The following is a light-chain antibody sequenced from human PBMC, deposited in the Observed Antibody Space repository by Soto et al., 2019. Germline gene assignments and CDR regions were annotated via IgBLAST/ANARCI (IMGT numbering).Light chain of an antibody. CDR2: DVA. CDR3: VSFTASTTYV. Sequence: QSALTQPASVSASPGQSITISCTGTSSDVGGSNFVSWYQQRPGKPPKLIIYDVATRPSGVSNRFSGSKSGSTASLIISRLQTEDEADYYCVSFTASTTYVFGSGTKLTVL. V-gene: IGLV2-14*03. CDR1: SSDVGGSNF. J-gene: IGLJ1*01.